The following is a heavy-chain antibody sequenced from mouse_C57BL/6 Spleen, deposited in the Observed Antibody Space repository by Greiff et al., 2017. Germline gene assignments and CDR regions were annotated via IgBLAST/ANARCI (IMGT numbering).Heavy chain of an antibody. CDR2: FHPNSGYT. CDR1: GYTFTSYP. Sequence: QVQLKESGAELARPGASVKMSCKASGYTFTSYPMHWVTQRPGQGLEWIGYFHPNSGYTKYNQKFKDKATLTADKSSSTAYMLLSSLASEDSAVYYYGRWRDYGSYYFDDWGQGTTLTVSS. D-gene: IGHD1-1*01. V-gene: IGHV1-4*01. J-gene: IGHJ2*01. CDR3: GRWRDYGSYYFDD.